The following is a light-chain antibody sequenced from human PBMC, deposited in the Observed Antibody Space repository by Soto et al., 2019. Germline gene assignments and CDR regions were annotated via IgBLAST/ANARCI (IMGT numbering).Light chain of an antibody. V-gene: IGKV3-15*01. J-gene: IGKJ1*01. CDR1: QTVGSN. CDR2: GAS. Sequence: EIVLTQSPDTLSVSPGERATLSCRASQTVGSNLAWYQQKPGQAPRLLVYGASTRATGVPARVSGSASGTEFTLTISSLQSEDFAVYSCQQYHTWPPTFGQGTKVDI. CDR3: QQYHTWPPT.